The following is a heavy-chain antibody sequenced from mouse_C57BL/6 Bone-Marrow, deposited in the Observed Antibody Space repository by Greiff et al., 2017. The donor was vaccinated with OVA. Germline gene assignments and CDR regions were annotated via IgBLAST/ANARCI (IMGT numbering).Heavy chain of an antibody. J-gene: IGHJ3*01. Sequence: QVQLQQPGAELVKPGASVKMSCKASGYTFTSYWITWVKQRPGQGLEWIGDIYPGSGSTNYNEKFKSKATLTVDTSSSTAYMQLSSLTSEDSAVYYCASSCYYDFLFAYWGQGTLVTVSA. D-gene: IGHD2-4*01. CDR3: ASSCYYDFLFAY. V-gene: IGHV1-55*01. CDR1: GYTFTSYW. CDR2: IYPGSGST.